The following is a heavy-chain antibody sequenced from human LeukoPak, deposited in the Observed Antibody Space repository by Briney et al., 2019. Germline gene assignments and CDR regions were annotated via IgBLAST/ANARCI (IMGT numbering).Heavy chain of an antibody. CDR2: ISYDGSNK. CDR3: AREGQTTISDHDAFDI. J-gene: IGHJ3*02. V-gene: IGHV3-30*04. Sequence: PGGSLRLSCAASGLTFSSYAMHWVRQAPGKGLEWVAVISYDGSNKYYADSVKGRFTISRDNSKNTLYLQMNSLRAEDTAVYYCAREGQTTISDHDAFDIWGQGTMVTVSS. D-gene: IGHD3-9*01. CDR1: GLTFSSYA.